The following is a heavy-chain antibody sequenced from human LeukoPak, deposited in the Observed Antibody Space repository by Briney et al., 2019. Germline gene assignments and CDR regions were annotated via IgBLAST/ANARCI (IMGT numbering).Heavy chain of an antibody. CDR3: ARLAIGAPFDY. CDR2: IHYSGVY. D-gene: IGHD3-10*01. Sequence: KPSETLSLTCTVSGGSISNTIYYWAWVRQPPGKGLEYIGGIHYSGVYYYNPSLKSRVTISVVTSKIQFSLNLSSVTAADTAVYHCARLAIGAPFDYWGEGTLVTVSS. CDR1: GGSISNTIYY. V-gene: IGHV4-39*01. J-gene: IGHJ4*02.